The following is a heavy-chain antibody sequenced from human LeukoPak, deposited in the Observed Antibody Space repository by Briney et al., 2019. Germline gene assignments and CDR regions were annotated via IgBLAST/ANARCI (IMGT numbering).Heavy chain of an antibody. D-gene: IGHD5-12*01. CDR3: ARGGGYSGYDVYYFGY. CDR2: TRNKANSYTT. J-gene: IGHJ4*02. V-gene: IGHV3-72*01. Sequence: PGGSLRLSCAASGFTFSDHYMDWVRQAPGKGLEWVGRTRNKANSYTTEYAASVKGRFTISRDDSKNSLYLQMNSLKTEDTAVYYCARGGGYSGYDVYYFGYWGQGTLVTVSS. CDR1: GFTFSDHY.